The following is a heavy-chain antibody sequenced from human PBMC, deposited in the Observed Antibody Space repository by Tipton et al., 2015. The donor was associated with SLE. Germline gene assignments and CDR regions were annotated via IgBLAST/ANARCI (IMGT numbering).Heavy chain of an antibody. J-gene: IGHJ3*02. V-gene: IGHV4-34*01. Sequence: TLSLTCAVYGGSFSGNFWSWVRQPPGRGLEWIAENSHTGGTNYNPSLKSRVTISVDVSTSQLSLNLTSVTAADTAVYYCARLSFSTTGHSLGAFDIWGRGTMVIVSS. CDR2: NSHTGGT. CDR3: ARLSFSTTGHSLGAFDI. D-gene: IGHD2/OR15-2a*01. CDR1: GGSFSGNF.